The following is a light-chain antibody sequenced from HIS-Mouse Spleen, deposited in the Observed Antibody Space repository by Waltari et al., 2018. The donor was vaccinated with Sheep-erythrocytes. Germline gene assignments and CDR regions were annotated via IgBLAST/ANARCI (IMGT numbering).Light chain of an antibody. CDR3: QQYNNWPPPYT. V-gene: IGKV3-20*01. CDR2: GAS. Sequence: EIVLTQSPGTLSLSPGVRATLSCRASQSVSSSYLAWYQQKPGQAPRLLIYGASSRATGIPDRFSGSGSGTEFTLTISSMQSEDFAVYYCQQYNNWPPPYTFGQGTKLEIK. CDR1: QSVSSSY. J-gene: IGKJ2*01.